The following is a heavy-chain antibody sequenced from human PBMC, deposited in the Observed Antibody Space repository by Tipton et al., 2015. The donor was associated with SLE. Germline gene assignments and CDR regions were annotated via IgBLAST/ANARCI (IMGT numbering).Heavy chain of an antibody. D-gene: IGHD2-2*01. Sequence: TLSLTCTVSGDSISGHYRSWIRQPPGKGLEWIGEINHSGSTNYNPSLKSRVTISVHTSKNQFSLKLSSVTAADTAVYYCARGVVPAYNYWGQGTLVTVSS. J-gene: IGHJ4*02. V-gene: IGHV4-34*01. CDR3: ARGVVPAYNY. CDR2: INHSGST. CDR1: GDSISGHY.